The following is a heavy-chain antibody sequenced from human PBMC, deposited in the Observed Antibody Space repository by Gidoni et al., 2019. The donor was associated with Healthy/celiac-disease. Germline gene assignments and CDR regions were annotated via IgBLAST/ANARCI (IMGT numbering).Heavy chain of an antibody. CDR1: VWSFSGYY. V-gene: IGHV4-34*01. CDR2: INHSGST. Sequence: QVQLQQLGAGLLKPSETLSLTCAVYVWSFSGYYWSWIRQPPGKGLEWIGEINHSGSTNYNPSLKSRVTISVDTSKNQFSLKLSSVTAADTAVYYCARGDHAGTGTTGFDYGGQGTLVTVSS. D-gene: IGHD1-1*01. J-gene: IGHJ4*02. CDR3: ARGDHAGTGTTGFDY.